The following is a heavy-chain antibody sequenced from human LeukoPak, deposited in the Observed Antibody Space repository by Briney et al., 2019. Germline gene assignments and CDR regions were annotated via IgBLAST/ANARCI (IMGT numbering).Heavy chain of an antibody. CDR2: IYYSGST. V-gene: IGHV4-39*01. CDR3: ARTNGSGYYFDY. CDR1: GGSISSSSYY. D-gene: IGHD3-22*01. J-gene: IGHJ4*02. Sequence: SETLSLTCTVSGGSISSSSYYWGWIRQPPGKGLEWIGSIYYSGSTYYNPSLKSRVTISVDTSKNQFSLKLSSVTAADTAVYYCARTNGSGYYFDYWGQGTLVTVSS.